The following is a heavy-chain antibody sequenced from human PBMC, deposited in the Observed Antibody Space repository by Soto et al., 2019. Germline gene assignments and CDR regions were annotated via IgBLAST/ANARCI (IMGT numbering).Heavy chain of an antibody. V-gene: IGHV4-31*03. D-gene: IGHD3-10*01. J-gene: IGHJ5*02. Sequence: TLSLTCTVSGGSISSGGYYWSWIRQHPGKGLEWIGYIYYSGSTYYNPSLKSRVTISVDTSKNQFSLKLSSVTAADTAVYYCASSMYYYGSGSSNWFDPWGQGTLVTVSS. CDR3: ASSMYYYGSGSSNWFDP. CDR2: IYYSGST. CDR1: GGSISSGGYY.